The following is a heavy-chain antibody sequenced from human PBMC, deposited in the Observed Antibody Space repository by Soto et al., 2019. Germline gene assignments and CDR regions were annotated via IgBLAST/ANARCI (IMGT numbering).Heavy chain of an antibody. Sequence: ASVKVSCKACGCAFNNYALSWVGQARGQGLEWMGGIIPIFSSANYAQKFQGRVTITADDSTSTAYMELRSLRPDDTAVYYCAREVTVATYAFDFWGQGTLVTVAS. V-gene: IGHV1-69*13. CDR3: AREVTVATYAFDF. CDR1: GCAFNNYA. D-gene: IGHD5-12*01. J-gene: IGHJ4*02. CDR2: IIPIFSSA.